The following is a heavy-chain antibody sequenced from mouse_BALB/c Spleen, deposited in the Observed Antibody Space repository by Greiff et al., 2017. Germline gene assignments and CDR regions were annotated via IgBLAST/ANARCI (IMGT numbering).Heavy chain of an antibody. V-gene: IGHV5-4*02. J-gene: IGHJ4*01. CDR3: ARDRTTERRLYAMDY. D-gene: IGHD1-1*01. CDR2: ISDGGSYT. Sequence: EVKLVESGGGLVKPGGSLKLSCAASGFTFSDYYMYWVRQTPEKRLEWVATISDGGSYTYYPDSVKGRFTISRDNAKNNLYLQMSSLKSEDTAMYYCARDRTTERRLYAMDYWGQGTSVTVSS. CDR1: GFTFSDYY.